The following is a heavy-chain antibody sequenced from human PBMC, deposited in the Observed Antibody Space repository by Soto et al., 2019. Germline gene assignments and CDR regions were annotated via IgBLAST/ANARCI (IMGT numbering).Heavy chain of an antibody. CDR1: GFTFSDYA. CDR2: IRSKAYGVTT. V-gene: IGHV3-49*03. Sequence: HPGGSLRLSCTTSGFTFSDYAISWFRQAPGNGLEGVGVIRSKAYGVTTDYAASVKGRFAISRDDSKDTAYLQMNSVTTEDTAVYFCAKYTSVSRHSFFGMDVRGPGTTVTVSS. J-gene: IGHJ6*02. D-gene: IGHD2-2*01. CDR3: AKYTSVSRHSFFGMDV.